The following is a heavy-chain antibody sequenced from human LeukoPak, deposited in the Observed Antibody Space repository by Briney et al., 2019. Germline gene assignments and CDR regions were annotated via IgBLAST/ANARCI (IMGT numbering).Heavy chain of an antibody. CDR1: GFTFSSYS. CDR3: ARDYRREYYYDSSGYYIS. J-gene: IGHJ5*02. D-gene: IGHD3-22*01. Sequence: GGSLRLSCAASGFTFSSYSMNWVRQAPGKGLDWVSSISSSSSYIYCADSVKGRFTISRDNAKNSLYLQMNSLRAEDTAVYYCARDYRREYYYDSSGYYISWGQGTLVTVSS. V-gene: IGHV3-21*01. CDR2: ISSSSSYI.